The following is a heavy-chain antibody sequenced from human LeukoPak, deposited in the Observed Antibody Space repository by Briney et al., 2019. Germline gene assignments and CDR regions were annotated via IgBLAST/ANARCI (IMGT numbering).Heavy chain of an antibody. Sequence: SETLSLTCTVSGYSISSGYYWSWIRQPPGKGLEWIGEINHSGSTNYNPSLKSRVTISVDTSKNQFSLKLSSVTAADTAVYYCARRPGYTSGWYGYWGQGTLVTVSS. CDR3: ARRPGYTSGWYGY. D-gene: IGHD6-19*01. CDR1: GYSISSGYY. J-gene: IGHJ4*02. CDR2: INHSGST. V-gene: IGHV4-34*01.